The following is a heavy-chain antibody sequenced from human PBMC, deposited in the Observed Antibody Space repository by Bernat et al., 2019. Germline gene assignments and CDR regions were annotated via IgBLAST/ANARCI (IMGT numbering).Heavy chain of an antibody. V-gene: IGHV3-7*03. J-gene: IGHJ6*02. CDR3: ARSWSGDYYGMDL. D-gene: IGHD3-3*01. CDR2: IKQDGNEI. Sequence: EVQLVESGGGLVQPGGSLRLSCAATGFTFSNYWMSWVRQAPGKGLEWVANIKQDGNEIYYVDSVKGRFTISRDNAKNSLYLQMNSLRAEDTAVYYCARSWSGDYYGMDLWGQGTTVTVSS. CDR1: GFTFSNYW.